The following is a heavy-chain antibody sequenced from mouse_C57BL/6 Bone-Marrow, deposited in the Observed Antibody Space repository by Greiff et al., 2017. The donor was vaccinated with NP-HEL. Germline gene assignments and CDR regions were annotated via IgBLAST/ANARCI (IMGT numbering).Heavy chain of an antibody. CDR3: TRYYYGSSFYAMDY. CDR1: GYTFTSYW. J-gene: IGHJ4*01. D-gene: IGHD1-1*01. CDR2: IYPGNSDT. Sequence: EVQRVESGTVLARPGASVKMSCKTSGYTFTSYWMHWVKQRPGQGLEWIGAIYPGNSDTSYNQKFKGKAKLTAVTSASTAYMERSSLTNEDSAVYYCTRYYYGSSFYAMDYWGQGTSVTVSS. V-gene: IGHV1-5*01.